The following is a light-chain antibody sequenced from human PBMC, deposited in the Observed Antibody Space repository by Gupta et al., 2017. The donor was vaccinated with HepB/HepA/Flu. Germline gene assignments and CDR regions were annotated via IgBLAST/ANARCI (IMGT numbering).Light chain of an antibody. J-gene: IGKJ2*01. CDR2: DTS. CDR3: QHRSNCPLT. Sequence: IVLTHSPVTLSLSPVERATLSCRASQSVSNYLAWYQQKPGQAPRLLINDTSNRATGAPARFSGGGSGTDFTLTISSLESEDFAVYYCQHRSNCPLTFGQGTKLEIK. CDR1: QSVSNY. V-gene: IGKV3-11*01.